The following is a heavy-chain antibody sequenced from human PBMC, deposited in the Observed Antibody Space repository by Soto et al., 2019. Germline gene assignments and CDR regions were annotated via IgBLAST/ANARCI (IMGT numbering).Heavy chain of an antibody. Sequence: QFQLVESGGGLVKPGGSLRLSCAASGFTFSDYYMTWIRQTPGRGLEWVSYISSSGGHTNYADSVQGRFTISRDNAKNSLYLQMNSLRAEDTAVYYCARDFRVEVRGVPGVGDYWGQGTLVSVSS. CDR1: GFTFSDYY. CDR2: ISSSGGHT. V-gene: IGHV3-11*05. CDR3: ARDFRVEVRGVPGVGDY. J-gene: IGHJ4*02. D-gene: IGHD3-10*01.